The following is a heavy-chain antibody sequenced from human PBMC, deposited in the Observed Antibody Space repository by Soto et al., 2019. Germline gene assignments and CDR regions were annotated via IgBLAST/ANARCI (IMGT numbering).Heavy chain of an antibody. V-gene: IGHV4-30-2*01. J-gene: IGHJ4*02. Sequence: TLSLTCAVSGGSISSGGYSWSWIRQPPGKGLEWIGYIYHSGSTYYNPSLKSRVTISVDRSKNQFSLKLSSVTAADTAVYYCARGNYYASNFDYWGQGTLVTVSS. CDR1: GGSISSGGYS. D-gene: IGHD1-26*01. CDR3: ARGNYYASNFDY. CDR2: IYHSGST.